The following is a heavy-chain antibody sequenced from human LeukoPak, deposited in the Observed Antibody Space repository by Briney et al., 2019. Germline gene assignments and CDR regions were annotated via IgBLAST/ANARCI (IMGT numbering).Heavy chain of an antibody. CDR1: GYTLTELS. J-gene: IGHJ4*02. CDR3: ATVPLGYQRFDY. CDR2: FDPEDGET. Sequence: ASVKVSCKVSGYTLTELSMHWVRQAPGKGLEWMGGFDPEDGETIYAQKFQGTVTMTEDTSTDTAYMELSSLRSEDTAVYYCATVPLGYQRFDYWGQGTLVTVSS. V-gene: IGHV1-24*01. D-gene: IGHD2-2*01.